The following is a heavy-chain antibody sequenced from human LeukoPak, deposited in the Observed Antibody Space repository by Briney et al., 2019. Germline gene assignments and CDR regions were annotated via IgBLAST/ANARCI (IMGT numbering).Heavy chain of an antibody. CDR1: GFTFSSYS. V-gene: IGHV3-7*03. J-gene: IGHJ4*02. D-gene: IGHD6-19*01. CDR2: IKQDGSDK. Sequence: GGSLRLSCAASGFTFSSYSMNWVRQAPGKGLEWVGNIKQDGSDKNYMDSVKGRFTISRDNAKNSLYLQMNSLRAEDMALYYCAKDISLGAVAGYYFDYWGQGTLVTVSS. CDR3: AKDISLGAVAGYYFDY.